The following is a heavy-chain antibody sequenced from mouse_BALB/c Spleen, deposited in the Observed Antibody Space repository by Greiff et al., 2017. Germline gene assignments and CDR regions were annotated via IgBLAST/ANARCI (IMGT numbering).Heavy chain of an antibody. V-gene: IGHV5-6*01. CDR3: ASGITTREFAY. CDR1: GFTFSSYG. D-gene: IGHD2-4*01. CDR2: ISSGGSYT. J-gene: IGHJ3*01. Sequence: EVQRVESGGDLVKPGGSLKLSCAASGFTFSSYGMSWVRQTPDKRLEWVATISSGGSYTYYPDSVKGRFTISRDNAKNTLYLQMSSLKSEDTAMYYCASGITTREFAYWGQGTLVTVSA.